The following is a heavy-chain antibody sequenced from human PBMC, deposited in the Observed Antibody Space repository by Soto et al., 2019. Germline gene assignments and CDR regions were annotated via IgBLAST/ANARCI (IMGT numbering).Heavy chain of an antibody. V-gene: IGHV4-39*01. D-gene: IGHD1-26*01. J-gene: IGHJ6*03. CDR3: ARPGKGFYYYYYMDV. CDR2: IYYSGST. Sequence: SXTLSLTCTVSGDSMSSYYWGWIRQPPGKGLEWIGTIYYSGSTYYNPSLKSRVTISVDTSKNQFSLKLSSVTAADTAVYYCARPGKGFYYYYYMDVWGKGTTVTVSS. CDR1: GDSMSSYY.